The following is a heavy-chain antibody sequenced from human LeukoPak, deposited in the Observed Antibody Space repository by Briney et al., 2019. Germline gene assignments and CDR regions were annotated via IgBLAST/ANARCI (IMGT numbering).Heavy chain of an antibody. CDR1: GFTFSSYS. D-gene: IGHD2-15*01. J-gene: IGHJ4*02. CDR3: ARKRSGEFDY. Sequence: KTGGPLRLSCAASGFTFSSYSMNWVRQAPGKGLEWDSSISSSSSYIYYADSVKGRFTISRDNAKNSLYLQMNSLRAEDTAVYYCARKRSGEFDYWGQGTLVTVSS. V-gene: IGHV3-21*01. CDR2: ISSSSSYI.